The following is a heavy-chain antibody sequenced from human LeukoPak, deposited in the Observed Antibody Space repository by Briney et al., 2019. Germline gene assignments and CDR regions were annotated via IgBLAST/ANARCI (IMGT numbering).Heavy chain of an antibody. Sequence: ESGPTLVKPTQTLTLTCTFSGFSLSNSGVGVGWIRQPPGKALEWLALIYWNDDKRYSPSLKSRLTITKDTSKNQVALTKTNMQPVDKATIYFSPITVFGMVGKINHYAFDFWGQGTMVTVSS. CDR3: SPITVFGMVGKINHYAFDF. V-gene: IGHV2-5*01. CDR2: IYWNDDK. D-gene: IGHD3-3*01. CDR1: GFSLSNSGVG. J-gene: IGHJ3*01.